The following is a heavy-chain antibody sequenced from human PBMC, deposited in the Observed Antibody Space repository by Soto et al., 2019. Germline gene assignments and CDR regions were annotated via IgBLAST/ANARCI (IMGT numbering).Heavy chain of an antibody. D-gene: IGHD6-6*01. CDR1: GFTFSSYW. Sequence: GGSLRLSCAASGFTFSSYWMHWVRQARGKGLVWVSRINSDGSSTSYADSVKGRFTISRDNAKNTLYLQMNSLRAEDTAVYYRARGYSSSWSPGMDVWGQGTTVTVSS. V-gene: IGHV3-74*01. CDR2: INSDGSST. J-gene: IGHJ6*02. CDR3: ARGYSSSWSPGMDV.